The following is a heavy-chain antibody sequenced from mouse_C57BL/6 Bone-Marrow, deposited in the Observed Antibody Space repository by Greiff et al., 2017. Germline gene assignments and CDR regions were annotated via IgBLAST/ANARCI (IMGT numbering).Heavy chain of an antibody. J-gene: IGHJ4*01. CDR3: AILYDDYAMDY. V-gene: IGHV1-69*01. CDR1: GYTFTSYW. CDR2: IDPSDSYT. D-gene: IGHD2-14*01. Sequence: QVQLQQPGAELVMPGASVKLSCKASGYTFTSYWMHWVKQRPGQGLEWIGEIDPSDSYTNYNQKFKGKSTLTVDKSSSTAYMQLSSLTSEDSAVYYCAILYDDYAMDYWGQGTSDTVSS.